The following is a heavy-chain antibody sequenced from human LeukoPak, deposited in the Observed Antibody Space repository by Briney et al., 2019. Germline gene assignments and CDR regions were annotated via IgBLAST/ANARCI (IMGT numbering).Heavy chain of an antibody. CDR2: INPNSGGT. CDR1: GYTFTGYY. CDR3: AGEQGSSWYFRFDP. J-gene: IGHJ5*02. Sequence: ASVKVSCKASGYTFTGYYMHWVRQAPGQGLEWMGWINPNSGGTNYAQKFQGRVAMTRDTSISTAYMELSSLRSDDTAVYYCAGEQGSSWYFRFDPWGQGTLVTVSS. D-gene: IGHD6-13*01. V-gene: IGHV1-2*02.